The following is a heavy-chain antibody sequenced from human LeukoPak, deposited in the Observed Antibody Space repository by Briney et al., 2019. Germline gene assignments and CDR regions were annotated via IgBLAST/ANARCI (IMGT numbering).Heavy chain of an antibody. Sequence: GGSLRLSCAASVCTFSSYWMHRVRKAPGKGLVWVSVINNDGSGTNYADSVKGRSTISRDNAKNTLYLQMTSLGAEDTAVYYCVRGGFAHAMDVWGQGTTVTVSS. J-gene: IGHJ6*02. CDR1: VCTFSSYW. V-gene: IGHV3-74*01. CDR2: INNDGSGT. D-gene: IGHD3-10*01. CDR3: VRGGFAHAMDV.